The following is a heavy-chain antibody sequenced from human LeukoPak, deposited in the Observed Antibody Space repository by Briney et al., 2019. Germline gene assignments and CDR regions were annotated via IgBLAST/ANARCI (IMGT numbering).Heavy chain of an antibody. CDR2: IRSKAYGETA. CDR3: TRDRGAYNLYDY. CDR1: GLTFGDYA. Sequence: GGSLRLFCTASGLTFGDYAMSWIRRAPGKGLEWVGFIRSKAYGETADYAASVKGRFTISRDDSKAIAYLQMNSLKTEDTAVYHCTRDRGAYNLYDYWGQGTLVTVSS. J-gene: IGHJ4*02. V-gene: IGHV3-49*03. D-gene: IGHD1-1*01.